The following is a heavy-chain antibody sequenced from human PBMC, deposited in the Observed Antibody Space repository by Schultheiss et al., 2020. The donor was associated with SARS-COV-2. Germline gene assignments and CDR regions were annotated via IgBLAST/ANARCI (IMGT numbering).Heavy chain of an antibody. Sequence: GESLKISCAASGFTFSSYAMHWVRQAPGKGLEYVSAISSNGGSTYYADSVKGRFTISRDNSKNTLYLQMGSLRAEDTAVYYCARDNGYYYDIWGQGTMVTVSS. V-gene: IGHV3-64*02. CDR1: GFTFSSYA. CDR3: ARDNGYYYDI. CDR2: ISSNGGST. J-gene: IGHJ3*02. D-gene: IGHD2/OR15-2a*01.